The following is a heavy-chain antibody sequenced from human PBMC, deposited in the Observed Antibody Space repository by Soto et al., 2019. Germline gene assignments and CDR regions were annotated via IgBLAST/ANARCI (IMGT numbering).Heavy chain of an antibody. D-gene: IGHD1-1*01. CDR1: GFNFNIYA. CDR3: AKALGNPYYYYYMDV. CDR2: ISPGGDST. J-gene: IGHJ6*03. Sequence: EVQLLESGGGLVQPGGSLRLSCAASGFNFNIYAMTWVRQAPGKGLEWVSTISPGGDSTYFADSVMGRVTISRDNSKNTLSLQMNSLRAEDTATYFCAKALGNPYYYYYMDVWGTGTTVTVSS. V-gene: IGHV3-23*01.